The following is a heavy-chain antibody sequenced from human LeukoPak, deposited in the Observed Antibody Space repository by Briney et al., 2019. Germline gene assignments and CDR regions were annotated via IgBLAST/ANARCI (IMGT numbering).Heavy chain of an antibody. Sequence: PGGSLRLSCAASGFTFPAYAMRWVRQAPGKGLEWLSAITGAGGNTYYADPVKGRFTVSRDNSKNTLYLQMNSLRAEDTAMYYCAKDRDTSYWYKDALDIWGRGTRVTVSS. J-gene: IGHJ3*02. D-gene: IGHD2-2*01. CDR3: AKDRDTSYWYKDALDI. CDR2: ITGAGGNT. CDR1: GFTFPAYA. V-gene: IGHV3-23*01.